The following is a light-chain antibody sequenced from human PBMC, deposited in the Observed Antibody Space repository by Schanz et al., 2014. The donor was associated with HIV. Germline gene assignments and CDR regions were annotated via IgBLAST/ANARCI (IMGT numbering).Light chain of an antibody. J-gene: IGKJ1*01. V-gene: IGKV3-20*01. Sequence: EIVLTQSPGSLSLSPGGRATLSCGASQRLSSSYLAWYQQKRDQPPRLVIYATSTRAAGIPDRFSGTGSGTDFTLTISSLEPEDFAVYYCQQYGSLPWTFGQGTKVEVK. CDR2: ATS. CDR1: QRLSSSY. CDR3: QQYGSLPWT.